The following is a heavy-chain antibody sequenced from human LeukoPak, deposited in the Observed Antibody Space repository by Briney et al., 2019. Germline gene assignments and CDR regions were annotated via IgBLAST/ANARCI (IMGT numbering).Heavy chain of an antibody. V-gene: IGHV4-59*01. Sequence: SETLSLTCTVSGVSISSYYWSWIRQPPGKGLEWIGYIYYSGSTNYNPSLKSRVTISVDTSKNQFSLKLSSVTAADTAVYYCARDLLYCGGDCYSGDYYYYGMDVWGQGTTVTVSS. D-gene: IGHD2-21*02. CDR3: ARDLLYCGGDCYSGDYYYYGMDV. CDR2: IYYSGST. J-gene: IGHJ6*02. CDR1: GVSISSYY.